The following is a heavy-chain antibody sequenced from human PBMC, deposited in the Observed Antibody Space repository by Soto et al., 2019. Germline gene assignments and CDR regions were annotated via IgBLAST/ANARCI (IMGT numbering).Heavy chain of an antibody. Sequence: SETLSLTCTVSGGSISSYYWSWIRQPPGKGLEWIGYIYYSGSTNYNPSLKSRVTISVDTSKNQFSLKLSSVTAADTAVYYCARQTVTYRRHMDVWGKGTTVTVSS. CDR3: ARQTVTYRRHMDV. D-gene: IGHD4-4*01. J-gene: IGHJ6*03. CDR1: GGSISSYY. V-gene: IGHV4-59*08. CDR2: IYYSGST.